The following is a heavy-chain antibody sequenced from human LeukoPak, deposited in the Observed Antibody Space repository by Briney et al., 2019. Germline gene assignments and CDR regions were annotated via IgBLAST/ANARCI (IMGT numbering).Heavy chain of an antibody. CDR1: GLTFSSYA. J-gene: IGHJ3*02. CDR3: AKGGISSVYHAFDI. Sequence: SGGSLRLSCAASGLTFSSYAMSWVRQAPGKGLEWVSAISGDGSGTNYTDSVKGRFTISRDNSKNTLFLQMNSLRVEDTAVYYCAKGGISSVYHAFDIWGQGTMVTVSS. D-gene: IGHD1-14*01. CDR2: ISGDGSGT. V-gene: IGHV3-23*01.